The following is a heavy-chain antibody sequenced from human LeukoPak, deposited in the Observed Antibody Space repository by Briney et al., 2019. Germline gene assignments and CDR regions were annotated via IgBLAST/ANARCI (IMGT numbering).Heavy chain of an antibody. CDR2: IIPIFGTA. CDR3: ARELSYYGSGPYPLDY. J-gene: IGHJ4*02. V-gene: IGHV1-69*05. Sequence: AASVKVSCTASGGTFSSYAISWVRQAPGHGLEWMGGIIPIFGTANYAQKHQGRVTITKDESTGTAYMELSSLRSEDTAVYYCARELSYYGSGPYPLDYWRQGTLVTVSS. D-gene: IGHD3-10*01. CDR1: GGTFSSYA.